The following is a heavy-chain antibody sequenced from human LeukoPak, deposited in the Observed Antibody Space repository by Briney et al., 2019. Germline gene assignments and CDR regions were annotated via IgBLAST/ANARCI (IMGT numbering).Heavy chain of an antibody. D-gene: IGHD6-13*01. Sequence: PSETLSLTCTVSGGSISSSSYYWGWIRQPPGKGLEWIGSIYYSGSTYYNPSLKSRVTISVDTSKNQFSLKLSSVTAADTAVYNCARGSSWYPYYFDYWGQGTLVTVSS. CDR2: IYYSGST. J-gene: IGHJ4*02. V-gene: IGHV4-39*07. CDR1: GGSISSSSYY. CDR3: ARGSSWYPYYFDY.